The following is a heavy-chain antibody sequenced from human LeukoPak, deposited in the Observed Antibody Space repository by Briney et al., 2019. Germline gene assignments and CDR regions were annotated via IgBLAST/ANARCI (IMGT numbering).Heavy chain of an antibody. CDR3: ARVYSSSSGKNVFDI. D-gene: IGHD6-6*01. CDR2: IKQDGSET. J-gene: IGHJ3*02. V-gene: IGHV3-7*03. Sequence: SGGSLRLSCAASGFTFSNYWWIGVGQAPGRGREGLANIKQDGSETDYVDSVKGRFTISRDDAKNSLCLQVNSLRAEDTAVYYCARVYSSSSGKNVFDIWGQGTMVIVSS. CDR1: GFTFSNYW.